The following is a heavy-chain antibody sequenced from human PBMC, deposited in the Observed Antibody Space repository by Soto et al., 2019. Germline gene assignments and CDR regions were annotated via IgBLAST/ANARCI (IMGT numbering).Heavy chain of an antibody. Sequence: ASVKVSCKASGGTFSSYAISWVRQAPGQGFEWMGGIIPIFGTANYAQKFQGRVAITADESTSTAYMELSSLRSEDTAVYYCARTEYSSSWYLMSWFDPWGQGTLVTVSS. D-gene: IGHD6-13*01. CDR2: IIPIFGTA. CDR1: GGTFSSYA. V-gene: IGHV1-69*13. CDR3: ARTEYSSSWYLMSWFDP. J-gene: IGHJ5*02.